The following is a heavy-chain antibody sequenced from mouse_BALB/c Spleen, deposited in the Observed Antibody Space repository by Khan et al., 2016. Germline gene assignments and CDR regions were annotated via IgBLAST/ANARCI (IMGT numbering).Heavy chain of an antibody. Sequence: QVQLQQSGAELMKPGASVKISCKATGYTFSSYWMEWVKQRPGHGLEWIGEILPGSDSTNYNEKFKGKATFTADTSSNTAYMQLSSLTSEDSAVYYCARLGDNWYFDVWGAGTTVTVSS. V-gene: IGHV1-9*01. CDR3: ARLGDNWYFDV. J-gene: IGHJ1*01. CDR2: ILPGSDST. CDR1: GYTFSSYW.